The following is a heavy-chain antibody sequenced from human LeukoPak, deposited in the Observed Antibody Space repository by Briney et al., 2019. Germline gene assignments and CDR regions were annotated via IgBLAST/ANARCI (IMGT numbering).Heavy chain of an antibody. D-gene: IGHD3-16*02. J-gene: IGHJ3*02. CDR1: GGSISSGSYY. Sequence: SETLSLTCTVSGGSISSGSYYWSWIRQPAGKGLEWIGRIYTSGSTNYNPSLKSRVTISVDTSKNQFSLKLSSVTAADTAVYYCAREHYDYVWGSYRYTAYAFDIWGQGTMVTVSS. V-gene: IGHV4-61*02. CDR3: AREHYDYVWGSYRYTAYAFDI. CDR2: IYTSGST.